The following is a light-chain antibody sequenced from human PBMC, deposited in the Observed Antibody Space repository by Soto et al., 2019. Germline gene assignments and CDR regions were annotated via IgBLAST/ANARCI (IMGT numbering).Light chain of an antibody. J-gene: IGKJ1*01. V-gene: IGKV3-20*01. Sequence: EIVLTQSPGTLSLSTGERATLSCRASQSVSNNYLAWYQQKPGQAPRLLIYGASSRATGIPDRFSGSGSGTDFTLTISRLEPEDFAVYYCQQYGSSQWTFGQGAKVDIK. CDR2: GAS. CDR1: QSVSNNY. CDR3: QQYGSSQWT.